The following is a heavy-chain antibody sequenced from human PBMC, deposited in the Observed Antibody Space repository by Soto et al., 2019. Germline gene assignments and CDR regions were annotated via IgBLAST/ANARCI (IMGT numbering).Heavy chain of an antibody. CDR2: ISYDGSNK. J-gene: IGHJ5*02. V-gene: IGHV3-30-3*01. D-gene: IGHD3-22*01. CDR1: GFTFSSYA. Sequence: GGSLRLSCAASGFTFSSYAMHWVRQAPGTGLEWVAVISYDGSNKYYADSVKGRFTISRDNSKNTLYLQMNSLRAEDTAVYYCARSSSGYYASWAQGTLVTVSS. CDR3: ARSSSGYYAS.